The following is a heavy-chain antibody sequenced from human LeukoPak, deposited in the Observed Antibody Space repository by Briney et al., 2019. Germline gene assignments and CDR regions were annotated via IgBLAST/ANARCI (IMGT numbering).Heavy chain of an antibody. CDR1: GYSFTSYW. V-gene: IGHV5-51*01. J-gene: IGHJ4*02. CDR3: VRMTTVTTSDY. CDR2: IYPGDSDT. Sequence: GESLKISCKGSGYSFTSYWIGWVRPMPGKGLECMGIIYPGDSDTRYSPSFQGQVTISADKSITTAYLQWSSLKASDTAMYYCVRMTTVTTSDYWGQGTLVTVSA. D-gene: IGHD4-17*01.